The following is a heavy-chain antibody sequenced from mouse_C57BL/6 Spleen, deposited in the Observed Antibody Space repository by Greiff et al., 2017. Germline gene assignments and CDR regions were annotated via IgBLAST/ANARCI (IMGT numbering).Heavy chain of an antibody. V-gene: IGHV1-63*01. Sequence: QVQLQQPGAELVRPGTSVKMSCKASGYTFTNYWIGWAKQRPGHGLEWIGDIYPGGGYTNYNEKFKCKATLTADKSSSTAYMQFSSLTSEDSAIDYCARGGTTVVAPYAMDYWGQGTSVTVSS. CDR2: IYPGGGYT. J-gene: IGHJ4*01. CDR1: GYTFTNYW. CDR3: ARGGTTVVAPYAMDY. D-gene: IGHD1-1*01.